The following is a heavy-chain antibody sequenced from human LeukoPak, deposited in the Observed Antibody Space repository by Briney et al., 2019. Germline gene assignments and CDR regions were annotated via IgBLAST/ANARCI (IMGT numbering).Heavy chain of an antibody. CDR2: ISAYNGNT. J-gene: IGHJ5*02. CDR1: GYTFTSYG. V-gene: IGHV1-18*01. D-gene: IGHD3-22*01. Sequence: ASVKVSGKASGYTFTSYGISWVRQAPGQGLEWMGWISAYNGNTNYAQKLQGRVTMTTDTSTSTAYMELRSLRSDDTAVYYCARDSYYYDSSGPWGQGTLVTVSS. CDR3: ARDSYYYDSSGP.